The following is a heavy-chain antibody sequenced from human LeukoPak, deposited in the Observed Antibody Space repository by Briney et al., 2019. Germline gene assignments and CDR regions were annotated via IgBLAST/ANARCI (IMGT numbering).Heavy chain of an antibody. Sequence: GASVKVSCKASGYTFTSYYMHWVRQAPGQGLEWMGLINPTGGSTGYAQKFQGRVTMTRDMSTSTDYMELSSLRSEDTAIYYCARDHSVGVNAWWFDPWGQGTLVTVSS. CDR1: GYTFTSYY. CDR3: ARDHSVGVNAWWFDP. J-gene: IGHJ5*02. CDR2: INPTGGST. D-gene: IGHD3-10*01. V-gene: IGHV1-46*01.